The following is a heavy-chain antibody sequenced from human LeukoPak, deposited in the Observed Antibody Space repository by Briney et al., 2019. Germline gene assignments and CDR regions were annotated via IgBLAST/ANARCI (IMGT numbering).Heavy chain of an antibody. V-gene: IGHV5-10-1*01. Sequence: GESLKISCKGSGSSFTSYWISWVRQLPGKGLEWMGRIDPSDSYTNYSPSFQGHVTISADKSISTAYLQWSSLKASDTAMYYCARQLYSGYDPDYWGQGTLVTVSS. J-gene: IGHJ4*02. CDR3: ARQLYSGYDPDY. CDR2: IDPSDSYT. CDR1: GSSFTSYW. D-gene: IGHD5-12*01.